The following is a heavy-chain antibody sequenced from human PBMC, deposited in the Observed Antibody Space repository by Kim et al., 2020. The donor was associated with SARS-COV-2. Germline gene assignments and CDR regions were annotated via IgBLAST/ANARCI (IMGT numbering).Heavy chain of an antibody. V-gene: IGHV1-24*01. CDR3: ATSSLWFGELLSAFDI. J-gene: IGHJ3*02. D-gene: IGHD3-10*01. Sequence: KFQGRVTMTEDKSTDTAYMELSSLRSEDTAVYYCATSSLWFGELLSAFDIWGQGTMVTVSS.